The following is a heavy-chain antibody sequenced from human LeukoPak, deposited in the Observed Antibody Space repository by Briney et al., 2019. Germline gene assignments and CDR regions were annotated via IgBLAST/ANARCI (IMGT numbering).Heavy chain of an antibody. J-gene: IGHJ4*02. CDR1: GGSISSYY. CDR2: IYSTGST. V-gene: IGHV4-59*01. D-gene: IGHD3-22*01. CDR3: ARMVYSSGYYVFDY. Sequence: PSETLSLTCSVSGGSISSYYWSWIRQPPGKGLEWIGYIYSTGSTNYNPPLNSRVIISVDTSKNQFSLKLSSVTAADTAVYYCARMVYSSGYYVFDYWGQGTLVSVSS.